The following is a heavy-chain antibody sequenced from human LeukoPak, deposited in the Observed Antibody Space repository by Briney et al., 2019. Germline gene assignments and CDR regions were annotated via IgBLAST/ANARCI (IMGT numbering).Heavy chain of an antibody. CDR1: GFTFSSYW. CDR2: IKQDGNEK. D-gene: IGHD3-22*01. CDR3: ARVRYDYYDSSGYSYYYYMDV. V-gene: IGHV3-7*01. J-gene: IGHJ6*03. Sequence: GGSLRLSCAASGFTFSSYWMSWVRQAPGKGLEWVANIKQDGNEKYYVDSVKGRFTISRDNAKNSLYLQMNSLRAEDTAVYYCARVRYDYYDSSGYSYYYYMDVWGKGTTVTVSS.